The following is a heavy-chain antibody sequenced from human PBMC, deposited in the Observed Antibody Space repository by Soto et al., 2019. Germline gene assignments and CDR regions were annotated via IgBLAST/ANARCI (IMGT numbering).Heavy chain of an antibody. V-gene: IGHV3-23*01. CDR3: AMDSGGATTRYFQH. J-gene: IGHJ1*01. Sequence: EVQLLESGGGLVQPGGSLRLSCAASGFTFSSYAMSWVRQAPGKGLEWVSAISGSGGSTYYADSVKGRFTISRDNSKNTLYLQMNRLRAEDTAVYYCAMDSGGATTRYFQHWGQGTLVTVSP. CDR1: GFTFSSYA. D-gene: IGHD1-26*01. CDR2: ISGSGGST.